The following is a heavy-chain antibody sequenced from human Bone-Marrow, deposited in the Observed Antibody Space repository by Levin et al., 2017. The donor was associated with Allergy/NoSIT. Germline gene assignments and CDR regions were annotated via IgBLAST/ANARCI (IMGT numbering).Heavy chain of an antibody. CDR1: GNTLTEFS. Sequence: GESLKISCKVSGNTLTEFSMHWVRQAPGKGLEWMGGVDPVDGEKIYGQKFQGRVTMTEDTSKDTAYMELSSLRSEDTAVYYCATTDGSGSYFAFIIWGQGTLVTVSS. CDR3: ATTDGSGSYFAFII. CDR2: VDPVDGEK. V-gene: IGHV1-24*01. J-gene: IGHJ3*02. D-gene: IGHD3-10*01.